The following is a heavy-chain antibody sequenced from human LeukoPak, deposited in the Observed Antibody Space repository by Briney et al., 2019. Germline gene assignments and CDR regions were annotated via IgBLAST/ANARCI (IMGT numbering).Heavy chain of an antibody. CDR1: GGSISSYY. Sequence: SETLSLTCTVSGGSISSYYWSWIRQPPGKGLEWIGYIYYSGSTNYNPSLKSRVTISVDTSKNQFPLKLSSVTAADTAVYYCARNPYDFWSGYYYYMDVWGKGTTVTVSS. J-gene: IGHJ6*03. D-gene: IGHD3-3*01. CDR3: ARNPYDFWSGYYYYMDV. V-gene: IGHV4-59*01. CDR2: IYYSGST.